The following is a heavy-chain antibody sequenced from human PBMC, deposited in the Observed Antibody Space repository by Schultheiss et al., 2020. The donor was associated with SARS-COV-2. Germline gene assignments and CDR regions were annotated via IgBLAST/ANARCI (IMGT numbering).Heavy chain of an antibody. J-gene: IGHJ6*03. CDR3: AREGSDYYYYYYMDV. CDR1: GFSLSTSGMR. Sequence: SGPTLVKPTETLTLTCTFSGFSLSTSGMRASWIRQPPGKGLEWIGYIYYSGSTNYNPSLKSRVTMSVDTSKNQFSLKLSSVTAADTAVYYCAREGSDYYYYYYMDVWGKGTTVTVSS. CDR2: IYYSGST. V-gene: IGHV4-61*08.